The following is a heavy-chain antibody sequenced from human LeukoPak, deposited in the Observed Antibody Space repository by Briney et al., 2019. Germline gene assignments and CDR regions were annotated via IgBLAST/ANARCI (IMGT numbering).Heavy chain of an antibody. D-gene: IGHD2-2*01. J-gene: IGHJ5*02. CDR2: LSSSGSSI. V-gene: IGHV3-11*01. CDR1: GFTFSDYY. Sequence: GGSLRLSCAASGFTFSDYYMSWIRQAPGKGLEWVSYLSSSGSSIYYADSVKGRFTISRDNAKNSLYLQMNSLRAEDAAVYYCARDVISSTSSFDPWGQGTLVTVSS. CDR3: ARDVISSTSSFDP.